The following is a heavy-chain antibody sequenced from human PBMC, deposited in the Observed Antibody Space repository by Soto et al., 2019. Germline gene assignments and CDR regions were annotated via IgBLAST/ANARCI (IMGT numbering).Heavy chain of an antibody. D-gene: IGHD7-27*01. V-gene: IGHV1-69*12. CDR2: IIPIFGTT. Sequence: QVQLVQSGAEVKKPGSSVKVSCKASGGTFSSYAISWVRQAPGQGLEWMGGIIPIFGTTNYAQKFQGRVTITADESKSTGYMELRRLRSEDTALYSCGRTGSLPGGTWGPGSLVPVS. J-gene: IGHJ1*01. CDR3: GRTGSLPGGT. CDR1: GGTFSSYA.